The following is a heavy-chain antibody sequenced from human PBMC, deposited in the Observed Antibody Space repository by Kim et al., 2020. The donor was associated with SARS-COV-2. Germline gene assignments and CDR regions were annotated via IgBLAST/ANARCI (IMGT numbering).Heavy chain of an antibody. V-gene: IGHV4-34*01. Sequence: SETLSLTCAVYGGSFSGYYWSWIRQPPGKGLEWIGEINHSGSTNYNPSLKSRVTISVDTSKNQFSLKLSSVTAADTAVYYWARGLDGFGELLIWGQGTLVTVSS. CDR2: INHSGST. J-gene: IGHJ4*02. CDR3: ARGLDGFGELLI. D-gene: IGHD3-10*01. CDR1: GGSFSGYY.